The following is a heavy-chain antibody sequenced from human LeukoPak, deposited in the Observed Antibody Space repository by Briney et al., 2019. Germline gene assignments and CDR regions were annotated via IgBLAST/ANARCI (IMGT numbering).Heavy chain of an antibody. D-gene: IGHD2-15*01. Sequence: SETLSLTCAVYGGSFSGYYWSWIRQPPGKGLEWIGYIYYSGSTNYNPSLKSRVTISVDTSKNQFSLKLSSVTAADTAVYYCARSVEGYCSGGSCYSYYYYMDVWGKGTTVTVSS. CDR3: ARSVEGYCSGGSCYSYYYYMDV. J-gene: IGHJ6*03. CDR1: GGSFSGYY. CDR2: IYYSGST. V-gene: IGHV4-59*01.